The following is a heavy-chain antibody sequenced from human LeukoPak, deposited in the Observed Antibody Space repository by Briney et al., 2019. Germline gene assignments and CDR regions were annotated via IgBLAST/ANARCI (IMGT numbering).Heavy chain of an antibody. V-gene: IGHV3-23*01. CDR2: ISDSGDST. CDR1: GFTFSSHV. D-gene: IGHD4-17*01. CDR3: ASTGYGVRDY. Sequence: GGSLRLSSAASGFTFSSHVMSWVRQAPGKGLEWVSGISDSGDSTSYADSVKGRLTISRDNSKSTLYLQMNSLRAEDTAVYYCASTGYGVRDYWGQGTLVTVSS. J-gene: IGHJ4*02.